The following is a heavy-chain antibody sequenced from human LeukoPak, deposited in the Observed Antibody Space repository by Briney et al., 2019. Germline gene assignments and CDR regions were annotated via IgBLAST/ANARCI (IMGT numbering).Heavy chain of an antibody. V-gene: IGHV3-66*02. CDR2: IYSGGST. Sequence: PGGSLRLSCAASGFTFSSYAMSWVRQAPGKGLEWVSVIYSGGSTYYADSVKGRFTISRDNSKNTLYLQMNSLRAEDTAVYYCARGLEQQLVKKNDYWGQGTLVTVSS. J-gene: IGHJ4*02. CDR1: GFTFSSYA. CDR3: ARGLEQQLVKKNDY. D-gene: IGHD6-13*01.